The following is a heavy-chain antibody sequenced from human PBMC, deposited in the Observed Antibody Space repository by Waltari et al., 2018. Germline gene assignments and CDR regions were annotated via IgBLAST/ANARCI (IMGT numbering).Heavy chain of an antibody. CDR1: GFSLSTRGMR. D-gene: IGHD6-19*01. J-gene: IGHJ3*02. Sequence: QVTLRESGPALVKPTQTLTLTCTFSGFSLSTRGMRVSWLRQPPGTALEWLARIGWDDDKYYSTSLKTRLTISKETTKNQVVLTMTNMDPVDTATYDCARIYSSGWFYYQWDAFDIWGQGTMVTVSS. CDR2: IGWDDDK. V-gene: IGHV2-70*15. CDR3: ARIYSSGWFYYQWDAFDI.